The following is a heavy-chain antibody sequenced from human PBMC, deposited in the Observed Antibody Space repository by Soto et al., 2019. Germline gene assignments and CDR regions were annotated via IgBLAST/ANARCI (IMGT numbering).Heavy chain of an antibody. Sequence: EVQLVESGGGLVPPGGSLRLSCAASGFTFSSYWMHWVRQVPGKGLMWVSRINKDGTSTNYAESVKGRFTISRDNAKNPMYMQMNSLRAEDTAVYSCARVGLDTLQVTLGSWGQGNLVTVSS. V-gene: IGHV3-74*01. CDR2: INKDGTST. CDR1: GFTFSSYW. D-gene: IGHD3-16*01. CDR3: ARVGLDTLQVTLGS. J-gene: IGHJ5*02.